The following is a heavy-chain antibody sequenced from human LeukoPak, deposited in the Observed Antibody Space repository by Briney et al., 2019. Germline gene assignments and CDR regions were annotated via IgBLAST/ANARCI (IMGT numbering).Heavy chain of an antibody. J-gene: IGHJ3*02. Sequence: GGSLRLSCAASGFTFSSYSTNWVRQAPGKGLEWVSSISSSSGYIYYADSVKGRFTISRDNAKNSLYLQMNSLRAEDTAVYYCAREVGHGAFDIWGQGTMVTVSS. CDR3: AREVGHGAFDI. CDR1: GFTFSSYS. D-gene: IGHD1-26*01. V-gene: IGHV3-21*01. CDR2: ISSSSGYI.